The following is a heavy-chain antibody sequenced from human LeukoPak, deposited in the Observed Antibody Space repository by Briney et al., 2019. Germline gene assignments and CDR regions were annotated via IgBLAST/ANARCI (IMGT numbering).Heavy chain of an antibody. CDR3: ARDREYYYDSSGYGDY. V-gene: IGHV3-48*03. CDR2: ISSSGSTT. D-gene: IGHD3-22*01. J-gene: IGHJ4*02. Sequence: GGSLRLSCAASGFTFSTYEMNWVRQAPGKGLEWVSYISSSGSTTYYADSVKGRFTVSRDNAKSSLYLQMNSLRAEDTAVYYCARDREYYYDSSGYGDYWGQGTLVTVSS. CDR1: GFTFSTYE.